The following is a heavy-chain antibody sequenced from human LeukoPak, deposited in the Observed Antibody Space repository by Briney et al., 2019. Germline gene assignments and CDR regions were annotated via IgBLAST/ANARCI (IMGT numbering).Heavy chain of an antibody. V-gene: IGHV3-21*01. CDR1: GFTFSSYS. D-gene: IGHD5-12*01. J-gene: IGHJ4*02. CDR3: ARGTDIVATRNYFDY. CDR2: ISSSSSYI. Sequence: PGGSLRLSCAASGFTFSSYSMNWVRQAPGKGLEWVSSISSSSSYIYYADSVKGRFTISRDNAKNSLYLQMNSLRAEDAAVYYCARGTDIVATRNYFDYWGQGTLVTVSS.